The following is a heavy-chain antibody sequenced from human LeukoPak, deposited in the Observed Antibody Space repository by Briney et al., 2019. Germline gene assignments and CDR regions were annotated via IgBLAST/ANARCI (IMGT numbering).Heavy chain of an antibody. J-gene: IGHJ6*03. CDR2: IITIFGTA. CDR1: AGTFSSYA. V-gene: IGHV1-69*05. Sequence: SVTLSCKASAGTFSSYAISWVRQAPGQGLEWMGGIITIFGTANYAQKFQGRVTITTDESTSTAYMELSSLRSEDTAVYYCARDLRYCSSTSCYSTDYYYYMDVWGKGTTVTVSS. CDR3: ARDLRYCSSTSCYSTDYYYYMDV. D-gene: IGHD2-2*02.